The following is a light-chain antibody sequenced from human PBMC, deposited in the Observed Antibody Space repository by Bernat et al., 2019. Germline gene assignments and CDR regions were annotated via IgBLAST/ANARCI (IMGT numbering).Light chain of an antibody. Sequence: QSVLTQPPSASGTPGQRVTISCSGSSSNIGSNYVYWYQQFPGTAPKLLIYSNSQRPSGVPDRFSSSKSGTSASLAISGLRSEDEADYYCATWDDSLSGRVFGGGTKLTVL. V-gene: IGLV1-47*02. J-gene: IGLJ3*02. CDR1: SSNIGSNY. CDR2: SNS. CDR3: ATWDDSLSGRV.